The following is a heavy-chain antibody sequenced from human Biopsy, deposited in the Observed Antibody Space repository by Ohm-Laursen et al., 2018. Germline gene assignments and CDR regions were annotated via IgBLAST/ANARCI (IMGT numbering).Heavy chain of an antibody. J-gene: IGHJ5*02. V-gene: IGHV4-39*01. Sequence: TLSLTCTVSGGSISNNNYYWGWIRQPPGKGLEWIGSIFYRGSTHYKPSLKSRVNISVDTSKTQFSLKLYSVTAADTAVYYCARDYDTSGYYYVSWGQGTLVTVSS. CDR2: IFYRGST. CDR3: ARDYDTSGYYYVS. D-gene: IGHD3-22*01. CDR1: GGSISNNNYY.